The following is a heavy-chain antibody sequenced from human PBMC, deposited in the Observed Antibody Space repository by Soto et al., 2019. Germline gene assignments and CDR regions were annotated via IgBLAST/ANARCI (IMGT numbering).Heavy chain of an antibody. Sequence: QVQLVESGGGVVQPGRSLRLSCAASGFTFSSYAMHWVRQAPGKGLEWEAVISYDGSNKYYADSVKGRFTISRDNSKNTLYLQMNSLRAEVTAVYYCARDYVAMATGDGYWGQGTLVTVSS. D-gene: IGHD5-12*01. CDR3: ARDYVAMATGDGY. J-gene: IGHJ4*02. CDR1: GFTFSSYA. V-gene: IGHV3-30-3*01. CDR2: ISYDGSNK.